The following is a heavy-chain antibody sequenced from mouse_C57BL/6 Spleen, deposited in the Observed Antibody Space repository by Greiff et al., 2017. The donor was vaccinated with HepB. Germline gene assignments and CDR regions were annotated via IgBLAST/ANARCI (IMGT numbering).Heavy chain of an antibody. V-gene: IGHV1-64*01. CDR2: IHPNSGST. CDR3: ASFLYYGSSYGYFDV. D-gene: IGHD1-1*01. CDR1: GYTFTSYW. J-gene: IGHJ1*03. Sequence: VQLQQPGAELVKPGASVKLSCKASGYTFTSYWMHWVKQRPGQGLEWIGMIHPNSGSTNYNEKFKSKATLTVDKSSSTAYMQLSSLTSEDSAVYYCASFLYYGSSYGYFDVWGTGTTVTVSS.